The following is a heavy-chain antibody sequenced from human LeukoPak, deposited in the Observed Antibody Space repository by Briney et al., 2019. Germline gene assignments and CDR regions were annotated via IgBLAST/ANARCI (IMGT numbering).Heavy chain of an antibody. CDR2: IINSSSYI. D-gene: IGHD3-3*01. J-gene: IGHJ4*02. Sequence: GGSLRLSCVASGFTFSNYWMRWVSQAPGRGLEWVSSIINSSSYIYYADSVKGRFTISRDNAKNSLYLQMNSLRAEGTAVYYCARDSRNTNYDFWSGYYDVFDYWGQGTLVTVSS. V-gene: IGHV3-21*01. CDR1: GFTFSNYW. CDR3: ARDSRNTNYDFWSGYYDVFDY.